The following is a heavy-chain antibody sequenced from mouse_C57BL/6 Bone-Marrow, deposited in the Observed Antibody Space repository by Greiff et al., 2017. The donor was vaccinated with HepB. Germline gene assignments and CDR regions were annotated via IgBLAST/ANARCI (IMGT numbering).Heavy chain of an antibody. CDR2: ISSGGSYT. Sequence: EVQLVESGGDLVKPGGSLKLSCAASGFTFSSYGMSWVRQTPGKRLEWVATISSGGSYTYYPDSVKGRFTISRDNAKNTLYLQMSSLKSEDTAMYYCARGGTVVATDYWGQGTTLTVSS. D-gene: IGHD1-1*01. CDR1: GFTFSSYG. J-gene: IGHJ2*01. CDR3: ARGGTVVATDY. V-gene: IGHV5-6*01.